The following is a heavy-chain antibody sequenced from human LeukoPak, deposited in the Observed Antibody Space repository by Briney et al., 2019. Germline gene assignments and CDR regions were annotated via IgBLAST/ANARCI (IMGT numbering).Heavy chain of an antibody. V-gene: IGHV1-69*05. CDR2: LIPVFGTT. D-gene: IGHD5-12*01. Sequence: SVKVSCKASGGTFSSHAISWVRQAPGQGLEWVGGLIPVFGTTNYAEKFQGRVTITTDESTRTSYMELRSLKTDDTAVYYCARGESAYDYGLDHWGQGILVIVSS. J-gene: IGHJ4*02. CDR3: ARGESAYDYGLDH. CDR1: GGTFSSHA.